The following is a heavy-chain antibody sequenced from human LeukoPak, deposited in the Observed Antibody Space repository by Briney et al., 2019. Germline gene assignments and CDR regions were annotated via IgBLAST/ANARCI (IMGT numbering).Heavy chain of an antibody. D-gene: IGHD3-3*01. Sequence: PSETLSLPCTVSAGSISISSYYWRRIRKPRAKGLEWIRSICYSGNTYYNAYVKSRVTISIDTSKNQFSLRLSSVTAADTDVYYCARHDLRITIFGVVEKNNWFDTWGQGTLVTVSS. V-gene: IGHV4-39*01. CDR2: ICYSGNT. CDR3: ARHDLRITIFGVVEKNNWFDT. J-gene: IGHJ5*02. CDR1: AGSISISSYY.